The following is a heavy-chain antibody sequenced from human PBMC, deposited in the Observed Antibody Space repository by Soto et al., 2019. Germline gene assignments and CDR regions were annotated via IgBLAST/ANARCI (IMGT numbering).Heavy chain of an antibody. CDR3: ARDLWGYCGTDCYPLDV. V-gene: IGHV4-34*01. D-gene: IGHD2-21*02. CDR2: INHSGST. CDR1: RGSFSGYY. J-gene: IGHJ6*02. Sequence: PSETLSLTCAVYRGSFSGYYWTWIRQPPGTGLEWIGEINHSGSTNYNPSLKSRVTISVDTSKNQFSLKLNSVTAADTAVYYCARDLWGYCGTDCYPLDVWGQGTTVT.